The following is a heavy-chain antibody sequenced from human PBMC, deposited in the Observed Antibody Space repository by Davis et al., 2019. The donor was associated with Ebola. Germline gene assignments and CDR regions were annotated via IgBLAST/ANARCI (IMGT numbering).Heavy chain of an antibody. CDR3: AKSRIAYYYMDV. D-gene: IGHD3-22*01. CDR2: SRNKAKSYTT. J-gene: IGHJ6*03. CDR1: GFTFSDHY. V-gene: IGHV3-72*01. Sequence: PGGSLRLSCAASGFTFSDHYMDWVRQAPGKGLEWVGRSRNKAKSYTTDYAASVKGRFTISRDNSKNTLYLQMNSLRAEDTAVYYCAKSRIAYYYMDVWGKGTTVTVS.